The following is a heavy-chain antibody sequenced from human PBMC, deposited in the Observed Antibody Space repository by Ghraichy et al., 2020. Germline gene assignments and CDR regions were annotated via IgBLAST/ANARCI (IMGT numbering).Heavy chain of an antibody. CDR1: GITFGSAL. J-gene: IGHJ4*02. CDR2: IKSKSDGGKI. Sequence: GGSLRLSCAASGITFGSALMTWVRQAPGKGLEWVGRIKSKSDGGKIGYAAPVKGRFTISRDDSTNTLYLQMNSLQTDDTAVYYCAAGRVRDYWGQGTLVIVSS. V-gene: IGHV3-15*01. D-gene: IGHD3-10*01. CDR3: AAGRVRDY.